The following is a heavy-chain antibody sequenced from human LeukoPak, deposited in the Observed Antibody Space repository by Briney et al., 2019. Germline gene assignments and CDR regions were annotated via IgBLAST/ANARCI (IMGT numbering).Heavy chain of an antibody. CDR1: GGSISSYY. V-gene: IGHV4-59*01. CDR3: ARDSVGSFDY. CDR2: IYYSGST. J-gene: IGHJ4*02. Sequence: SETLSLTCTVSGGSISSYYWSWIRQPPGKGLEWIGYIYYSGSTNYNPSLKSRVTISVDTSKNQFSLKLSSVTTADTAVYYCARDSVGSFDYWGQGTLVTVSS. D-gene: IGHD1-26*01.